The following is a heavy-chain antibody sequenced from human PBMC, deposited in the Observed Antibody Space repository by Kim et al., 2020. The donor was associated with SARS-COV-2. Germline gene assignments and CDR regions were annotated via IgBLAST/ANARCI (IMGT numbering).Heavy chain of an antibody. CDR1: GGSVSSGGYY. V-gene: IGHV4-31*03. Sequence: SETLSLTCTVSGGSVSSGGYYWSCIRQHPGKGLEWIGYIYYSGSTYYNPSLKSRVTISVDTSKNQFSLKLSSVTAADTAVYYCARGIGGTTVTASFDYWGQGTLVTVSS. J-gene: IGHJ4*02. CDR2: IYYSGST. D-gene: IGHD4-17*01. CDR3: ARGIGGTTVTASFDY.